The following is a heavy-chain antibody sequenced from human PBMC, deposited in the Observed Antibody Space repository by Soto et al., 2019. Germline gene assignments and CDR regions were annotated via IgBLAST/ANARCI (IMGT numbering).Heavy chain of an antibody. Sequence: ASVKVSCKASGGTFSSYAISWVRQAPGQGLEWMGGIIPIFGTANYAQKSQGRVTITADESTSTAYMELSSLRSEDTAVYYCVRYQRSDRALPFFDSWGQGTLVTVSS. V-gene: IGHV1-69*13. J-gene: IGHJ4*02. CDR2: IIPIFGTA. D-gene: IGHD2-2*01. CDR3: VRYQRSDRALPFFDS. CDR1: GGTFSSYA.